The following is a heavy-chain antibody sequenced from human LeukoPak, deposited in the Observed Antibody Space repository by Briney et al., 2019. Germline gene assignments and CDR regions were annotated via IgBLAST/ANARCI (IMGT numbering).Heavy chain of an antibody. J-gene: IGHJ6*02. CDR1: GYTFTSYG. CDR3: ARDLFMTTVTTIPRYYYYGMDV. Sequence: GASVKVSCKASGYTFTSYGISWVRQAPGQGLEWMGWISAYNGNTNYAQKLQGRATMTTDTSTSTAYMELRSLRSDDTAVYYCARDLFMTTVTTIPRYYYYGMDVWGQGTTVTVSS. CDR2: ISAYNGNT. D-gene: IGHD4-17*01. V-gene: IGHV1-18*01.